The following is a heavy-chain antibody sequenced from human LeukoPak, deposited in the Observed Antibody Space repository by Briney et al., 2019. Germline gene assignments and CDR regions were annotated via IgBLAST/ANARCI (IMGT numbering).Heavy chain of an antibody. V-gene: IGHV4-34*01. CDR3: ARGGHYCSSTGCDRGWFDP. CDR2: INHSGST. J-gene: IGHJ5*02. Sequence: SETLSLTCAVYGGSFSGYYWSWIRQPPGKGLEWIGEINHSGSTNYNPSLKSRVTISVDTSKNQFSLKLSSVTAADTAVYYCARGGHYCSSTGCDRGWFDPWGQGTLVTVSS. CDR1: GGSFSGYY. D-gene: IGHD2-2*01.